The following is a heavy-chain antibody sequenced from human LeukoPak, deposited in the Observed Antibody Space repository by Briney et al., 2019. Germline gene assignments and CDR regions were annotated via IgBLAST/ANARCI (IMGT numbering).Heavy chain of an antibody. CDR3: ARVWFTMIVVADNWFDP. D-gene: IGHD3-22*01. CDR2: ISAYNGDT. Sequence: ASVKVSCKASGYTFTSYGISWVRQAPGQGLEWMGWISAYNGDTNYAQKLQGRVTMTTATSTSTAYIELRSLRSDDTAVYYCARVWFTMIVVADNWFDPWGQGTLVTVSS. CDR1: GYTFTSYG. J-gene: IGHJ5*02. V-gene: IGHV1-18*01.